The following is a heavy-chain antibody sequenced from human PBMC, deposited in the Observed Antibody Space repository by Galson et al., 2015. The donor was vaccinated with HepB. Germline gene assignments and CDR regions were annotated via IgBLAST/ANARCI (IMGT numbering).Heavy chain of an antibody. Sequence: SVKVSCKASGGTFSSYAISWVRQAPGQGLEWMGGIIPIFGTANYAQKFQGRVTITADESTSTAYMELSSLRSEDTAVYYCARGAHGVVVPAAMTHWFDPWGQGTLVTVSS. CDR2: IIPIFGTA. CDR1: GGTFSSYA. V-gene: IGHV1-69*13. D-gene: IGHD2-2*01. J-gene: IGHJ5*02. CDR3: ARGAHGVVVPAAMTHWFDP.